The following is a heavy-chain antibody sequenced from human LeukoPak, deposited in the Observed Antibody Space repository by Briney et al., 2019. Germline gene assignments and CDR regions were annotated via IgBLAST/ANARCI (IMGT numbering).Heavy chain of an antibody. D-gene: IGHD2-15*01. J-gene: IGHJ5*02. CDR3: ARDRGYCSGGSCYDGHTPEGNWFDP. CDR1: GGTFSSYA. V-gene: IGHV1-69*01. CDR2: IIPIFGTA. Sequence: GASVKVSCKASGGTFSSYAVSWVRQAPGQGLEWMGGIIPIFGTANYAQKFQGRVTITADESTSTAYMELSSLRSEDTAVYYCARDRGYCSGGSCYDGHTPEGNWFDPWGQGTLVTVSS.